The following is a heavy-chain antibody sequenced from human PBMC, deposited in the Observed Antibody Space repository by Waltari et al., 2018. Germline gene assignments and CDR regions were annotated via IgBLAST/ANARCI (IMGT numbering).Heavy chain of an antibody. CDR1: GGSFSGYY. CDR2: IYTSGST. CDR3: ATGQYSSSSAPFDY. J-gene: IGHJ4*02. V-gene: IGHV4-34*01. D-gene: IGHD6-13*01. Sequence: QVQLQQWGAGLLKPSETLSLTCAVYGGSFSGYYWSWIRPPPGKGLEWIGYIYTSGSTNYNPSLKSRVTISVDTSKNQFSLKLSSVTAADTAVYYCATGQYSSSSAPFDYWGQGTLVTVSS.